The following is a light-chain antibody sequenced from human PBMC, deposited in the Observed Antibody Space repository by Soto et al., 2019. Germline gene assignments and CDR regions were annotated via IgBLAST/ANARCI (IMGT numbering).Light chain of an antibody. J-gene: IGLJ3*02. CDR3: GAYTARSTLV. CDR2: EVR. CDR1: MRDVGAYNL. Sequence: QSALTQPASVSGSAGQSITISCSGTMRDVGAYNLVSWYQQHPGTAPKLIIYEVRNRPSGISSRFSGSRSGNTASLTISGLQSEDEGDYYCGAYTARSTLVFGGGTQLTVL. V-gene: IGLV2-14*01.